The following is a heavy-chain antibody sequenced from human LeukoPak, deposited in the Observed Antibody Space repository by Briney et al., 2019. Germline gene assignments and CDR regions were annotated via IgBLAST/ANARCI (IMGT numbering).Heavy chain of an antibody. V-gene: IGHV4-59*01. J-gene: IGHJ6*02. CDR3: ARDHGSGNSHVGYYYGMDV. CDR2: IYYSGST. Sequence: SETLSLTCTVSGGSISSYYWSWIRQPPGKGLEWIGYIYYSGSTNYNPSLKSRVTISVDTSKNQFSLKLSSVTAADTAVYYCARDHGSGNSHVGYYYGMDVWGQGTTVTVSS. D-gene: IGHD3-10*01. CDR1: GGSISSYY.